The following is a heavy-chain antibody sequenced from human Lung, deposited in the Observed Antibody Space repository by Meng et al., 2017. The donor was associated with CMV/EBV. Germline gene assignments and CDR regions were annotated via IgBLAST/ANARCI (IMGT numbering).Heavy chain of an antibody. CDR1: GGPLSSGGSC. Sequence: SVSGGPLSSGGSCCSWIHQRAEKGLEWIGYSYYDGTTHYTPSLRSRVSISVDKSKNQFSLKLNSVTAADTAVYYCARQAPDNWFDPWGQGALVTVSS. CDR3: ARQAPDNWFDP. J-gene: IGHJ5*02. CDR2: SYYDGTT. V-gene: IGHV4-31*03.